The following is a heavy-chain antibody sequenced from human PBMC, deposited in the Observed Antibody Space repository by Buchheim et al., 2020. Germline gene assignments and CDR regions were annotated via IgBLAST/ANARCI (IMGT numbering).Heavy chain of an antibody. CDR3: ARGRDHTFDY. V-gene: IGHV3-69-1*02. CDR2: ITGTSTT. J-gene: IGHJ4*02. Sequence: EVQLVESGGGLVQPGGSLSLSCAASGFSFSDSAMNWVRQAPGKGPEWPSYITGTSTTRYADSVKGRFTISRDDAKNSLYLQMHSLRDEDTAYYYCARGRDHTFDYWGRGTL. CDR1: GFSFSDSA.